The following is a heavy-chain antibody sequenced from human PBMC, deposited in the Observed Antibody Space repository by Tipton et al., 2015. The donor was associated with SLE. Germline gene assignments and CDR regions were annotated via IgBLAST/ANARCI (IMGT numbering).Heavy chain of an antibody. CDR1: GGSISSSNW. CDR3: ARAVTTVVTRAYRYFDL. CDR2: IYHSGST. Sequence: TLSLTCAVSGGSISSSNWWSWVRQPPGKGLEWIGEIYHSGSTNYNPSLKSRVTISVDKSKNQFSLKLSSVTAADTAVYYCARAVTTVVTRAYRYFDLWGRGTLVTVSS. V-gene: IGHV4-4*02. J-gene: IGHJ2*01. D-gene: IGHD4-23*01.